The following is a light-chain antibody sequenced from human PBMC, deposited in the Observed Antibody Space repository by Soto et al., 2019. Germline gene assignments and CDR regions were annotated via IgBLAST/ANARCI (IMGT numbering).Light chain of an antibody. CDR2: AAS. J-gene: IGKJ1*01. Sequence: AIQMTQSPSSLSASVGDIVAISFRASQDIINTLAWYQQKPGEAPKLLIFAASNLQSGVPSSFSGSGSVTDFTLAITGLQPEDFATYYCLQYYNFSWTFGQGTKVDIK. V-gene: IGKV1-6*01. CDR3: LQYYNFSWT. CDR1: QDIINT.